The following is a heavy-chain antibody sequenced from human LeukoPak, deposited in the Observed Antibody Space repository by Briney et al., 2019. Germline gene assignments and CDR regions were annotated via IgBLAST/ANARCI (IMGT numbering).Heavy chain of an antibody. CDR2: INPRGGST. Sequence: ASVKVSCKASGYTFTTYYMHWVRQAPGQRPEWMGIINPRGGSTDYAQKFQGRVTMTSDTSTSTVYMELNSLKSEETAVYFCARVGTAAATADYWGQGTLVTVSS. CDR1: GYTFTTYY. CDR3: ARVGTAAATADY. D-gene: IGHD6-25*01. J-gene: IGHJ4*02. V-gene: IGHV1-46*01.